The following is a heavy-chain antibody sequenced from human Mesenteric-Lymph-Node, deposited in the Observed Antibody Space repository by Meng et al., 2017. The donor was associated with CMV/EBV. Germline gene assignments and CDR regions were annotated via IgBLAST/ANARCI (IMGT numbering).Heavy chain of an antibody. V-gene: IGHV1-69*05. CDR3: ARDRRSWYPYYYYGMDV. D-gene: IGHD6-13*01. Sequence: TFSSYAISWVRQAPGQGLEWMGGIIPIFGTANYAQKFQGRVTITTDESTSTAYMALSSLRSEDTAVYYCARDRRSWYPYYYYGMDVWGQGTTVTVSS. CDR1: TFSSYA. CDR2: IIPIFGTA. J-gene: IGHJ6*02.